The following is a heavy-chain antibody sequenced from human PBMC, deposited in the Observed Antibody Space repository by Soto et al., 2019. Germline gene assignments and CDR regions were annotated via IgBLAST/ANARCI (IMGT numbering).Heavy chain of an antibody. D-gene: IGHD6-19*01. V-gene: IGHV4-59*01. CDR2: IYYSGST. CDR1: GGSISSYY. CDR3: ASTAHSSGWYSGGFDY. Sequence: PSETLSLTCTVSGGSISSYYWSWIRQPPGKGLEWIGYIYYSGSTNYNPSLKSRVTISVDTSKNQFSLKLSSVTAADTAVYYCASTAHSSGWYSGGFDYRGQGTLVTV. J-gene: IGHJ4*02.